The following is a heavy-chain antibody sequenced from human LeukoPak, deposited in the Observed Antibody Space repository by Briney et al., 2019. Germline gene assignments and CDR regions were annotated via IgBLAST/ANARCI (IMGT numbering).Heavy chain of an antibody. Sequence: GGSLRLSCAASGFTFSSYSMNWVRQAPGEGLEWVSSISSSSSYIYYADSVKGRFTISRDNAKNSLYLQMNSLRAEDTAVYYCARIQVGTAFDYWGQGTLVTVSS. V-gene: IGHV3-21*01. D-gene: IGHD2-21*02. CDR3: ARIQVGTAFDY. CDR1: GFTFSSYS. J-gene: IGHJ4*02. CDR2: ISSSSSYI.